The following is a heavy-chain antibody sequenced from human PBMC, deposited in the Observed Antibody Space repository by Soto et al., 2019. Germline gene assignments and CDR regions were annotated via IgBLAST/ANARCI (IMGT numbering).Heavy chain of an antibody. CDR2: IYTSGST. Sequence: SETLSLTCTVSGGSISSYYWSWIRQPAGKGLEWIGRIYTSGSTNYNPSLKSRVTMSVDTSKNQFSLTLSSVTAADTAASYCARSVREVNPSDYWGQGTLVTVSS. CDR3: ARSVREVNPSDY. V-gene: IGHV4-4*07. CDR1: GGSISSYY. J-gene: IGHJ4*02. D-gene: IGHD3-10*01.